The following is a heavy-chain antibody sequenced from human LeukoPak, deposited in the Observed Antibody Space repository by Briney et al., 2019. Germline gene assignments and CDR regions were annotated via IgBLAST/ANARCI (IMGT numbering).Heavy chain of an antibody. CDR2: ISESGST. CDR3: ARVEGMGSSSSLGYFDL. Sequence: SETLSLTCAVYGGSFSGYYWSWIRHPPGKGQEWIGEISESGSTNSNPSLKSRLTISVDTSKNQFSLKLSSVTGSDTAVYYCARVEGMGSSSSLGYFDLWGRGTLVTVSS. CDR1: GGSFSGYY. V-gene: IGHV4-34*01. J-gene: IGHJ2*01. D-gene: IGHD6-6*01.